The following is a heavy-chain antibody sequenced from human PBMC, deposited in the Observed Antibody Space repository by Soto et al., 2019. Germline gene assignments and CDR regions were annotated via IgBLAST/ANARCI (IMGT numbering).Heavy chain of an antibody. CDR3: ARGKGYCTNGVCSYYYYYMDV. Sequence: SETLSLTCAVYGGSFSGYYWSWIRQPPGKGLEWIGEINHSGSTNYNPSLKIRVTISVDTSKNQFSLKLSSVTAADTAVYYCARGKGYCTNGVCSYYYYYMDVWGKGTTVTVSS. CDR1: GGSFSGYY. D-gene: IGHD2-8*01. J-gene: IGHJ6*03. CDR2: INHSGST. V-gene: IGHV4-34*01.